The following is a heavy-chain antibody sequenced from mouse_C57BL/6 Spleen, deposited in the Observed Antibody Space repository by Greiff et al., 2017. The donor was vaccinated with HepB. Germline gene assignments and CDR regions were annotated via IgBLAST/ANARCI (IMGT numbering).Heavy chain of an antibody. CDR1: GYTFTDYY. V-gene: IGHV1-26*01. Sequence: EVQLQQSGPELVKPGASVKISCKASGYTFTDYYMNWVKQSHGKSLEWIGDINPNNGGTSYNQKFKGKATLTVDKSSSTAYMELRSLTSEDSAVYYCARWGYGSLGLYWYFDVWGTGTTVTVSS. D-gene: IGHD1-1*01. J-gene: IGHJ1*03. CDR3: ARWGYGSLGLYWYFDV. CDR2: INPNNGGT.